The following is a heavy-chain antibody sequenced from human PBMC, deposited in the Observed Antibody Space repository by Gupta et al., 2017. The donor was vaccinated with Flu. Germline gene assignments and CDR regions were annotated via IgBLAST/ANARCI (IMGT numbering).Heavy chain of an antibody. J-gene: IGHJ4*02. CDR1: GFTFSSYG. CDR2: IWYDGSNK. Sequence: QVQLVESGGGVVQPGRSLRLSCAASGFTFSSYGMHWVRQAPGKGLEWVAVIWYDGSNKYYADSVKGRFTISRDNSKNTLYLQMNSLRAEDTAVYYCARDLGRYGDYAVDYWGQGTLVTVSS. D-gene: IGHD4-17*01. V-gene: IGHV3-33*01. CDR3: ARDLGRYGDYAVDY.